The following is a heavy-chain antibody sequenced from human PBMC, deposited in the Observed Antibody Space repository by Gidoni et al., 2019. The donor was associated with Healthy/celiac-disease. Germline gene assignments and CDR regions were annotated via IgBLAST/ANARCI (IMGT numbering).Heavy chain of an antibody. D-gene: IGHD2-21*01. CDR2: ISSSSSYI. Sequence: EVQLVESGGGLVKPGGSLRLSCAASGFTFSSYSMNWVRQAPGKGLEWVSSISSSSSYIYYADSVKGRFTISRDNAKNSLYLQMNSLRAEDTAVYYCARDGGGDGYNSAFDIWGQGTMVTVSS. V-gene: IGHV3-21*01. CDR1: GFTFSSYS. CDR3: ARDGGGDGYNSAFDI. J-gene: IGHJ3*02.